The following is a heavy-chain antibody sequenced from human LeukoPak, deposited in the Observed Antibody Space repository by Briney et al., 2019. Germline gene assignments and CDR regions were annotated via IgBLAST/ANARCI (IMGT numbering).Heavy chain of an antibody. CDR1: GYTFTSYG. Sequence: ASVKVSCKASGYTFTSYGISWVRQAPGQGLEWMGWISAYNGNTNYAQKLQGRVTMTTDTSASTAYMELRSLRSDDTAVYYCARGEYYYGSGSLGYFDYWGQGTLVTVSS. V-gene: IGHV1-18*01. CDR3: ARGEYYYGSGSLGYFDY. CDR2: ISAYNGNT. J-gene: IGHJ4*02. D-gene: IGHD3-10*01.